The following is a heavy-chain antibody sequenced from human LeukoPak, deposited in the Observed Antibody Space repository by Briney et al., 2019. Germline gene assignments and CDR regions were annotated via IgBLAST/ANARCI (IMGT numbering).Heavy chain of an antibody. CDR2: INHSGST. CDR3: ARSKYYYGSAFNWFDP. J-gene: IGHJ5*02. Sequence: PSETLSLTGAVYGGSFSGYFWSWIRQPPWKGLEWIGEINHSGSTNYNPSLKSRVTISVDTSKNQFSLKLSSVTAADTAVYYCARSKYYYGSAFNWFDPWGQGTLDTVSS. CDR1: GGSFSGYF. D-gene: IGHD3-10*01. V-gene: IGHV4-34*01.